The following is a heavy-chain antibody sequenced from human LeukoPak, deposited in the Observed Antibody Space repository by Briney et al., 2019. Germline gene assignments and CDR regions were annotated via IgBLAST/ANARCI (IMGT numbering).Heavy chain of an antibody. V-gene: IGHV3-23*01. CDR3: AKSALYCCSTSCYLFDY. J-gene: IGHJ4*02. CDR1: GFTFSSYA. D-gene: IGHD2-2*01. Sequence: PGGSLRLSCAASGFTFSSYAMSWVRQAPGKGLEWVSAISGSGGSTYYADSVKGRFTISRDNSKNTLYLQMNSLRAEDTAVYYCAKSALYCCSTSCYLFDYWGQGTLVTVSS. CDR2: ISGSGGST.